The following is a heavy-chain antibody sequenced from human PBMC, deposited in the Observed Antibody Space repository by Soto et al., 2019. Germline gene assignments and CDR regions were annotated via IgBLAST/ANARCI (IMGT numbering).Heavy chain of an antibody. CDR3: ARDSDYGMDV. Sequence: GGSLRLSCAASGLTVSSNYMSWVRQAPGKGLEWVSVIYSGGTTYYAESVKGRFTISRHNSKNTLYLQMNSLRAEDTAVYYCARDSDYGMDVWGQGTTVTVSS. D-gene: IGHD3-10*01. V-gene: IGHV3-53*04. CDR1: GLTVSSNY. CDR2: IYSGGTT. J-gene: IGHJ6*02.